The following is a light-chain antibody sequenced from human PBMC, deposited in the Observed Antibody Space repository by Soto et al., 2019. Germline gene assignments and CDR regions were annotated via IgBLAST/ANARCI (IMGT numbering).Light chain of an antibody. V-gene: IGKV3-15*01. CDR3: QQYDNWPPGIT. J-gene: IGKJ5*01. CDR2: GAS. CDR1: QSVSTD. Sequence: EIVMTQSPATLSVSLGGRATLSCRASQSVSTDLAWYQQRPGQAPRLLIFGASTRATGIPARFTGSGSGTEFTLTISSLQSEDFALYYCQQYDNWPPGITFGQGTRLEI.